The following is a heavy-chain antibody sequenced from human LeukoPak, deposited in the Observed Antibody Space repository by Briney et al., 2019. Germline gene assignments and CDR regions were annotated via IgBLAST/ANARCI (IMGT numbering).Heavy chain of an antibody. Sequence: GGSLRLSCAASGFTFSSYWMSWVRQAPGKGLEWVANIKQDGSEKYYVDSVKGRFTISRDNAKNSLYLQMNSLRAEDTAVYYCARVGYSSGWYVGYWGQGTLVTVSS. CDR1: GFTFSSYW. D-gene: IGHD6-19*01. CDR3: ARVGYSSGWYVGY. J-gene: IGHJ4*02. CDR2: IKQDGSEK. V-gene: IGHV3-7*01.